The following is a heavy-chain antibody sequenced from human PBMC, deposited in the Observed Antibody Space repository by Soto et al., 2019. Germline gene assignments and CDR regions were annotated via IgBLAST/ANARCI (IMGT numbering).Heavy chain of an antibody. V-gene: IGHV3-30*18. J-gene: IGHJ5*01. Sequence: QVQLVESGGGVVQPGRSLRLSCAASGFALSTYAMHWVRQGPGKGLEWVAVISDDGSNKFYTDSVKGRFTISKDNSKNTLYLQMNSLRLEDTAVYYCAKDWAAPRSSGWTYNWFDSWGQGTLVTVSS. CDR2: ISDDGSNK. D-gene: IGHD6-19*01. CDR3: AKDWAAPRSSGWTYNWFDS. CDR1: GFALSTYA.